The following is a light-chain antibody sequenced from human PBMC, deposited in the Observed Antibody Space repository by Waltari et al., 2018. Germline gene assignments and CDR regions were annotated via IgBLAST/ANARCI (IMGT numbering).Light chain of an antibody. J-gene: IGKJ1*01. CDR3: MQGTHWPWT. Sequence: DVVMTQSPLSLPVTLGQPASISCSSSQSLVHSDGNTYLNWFHQGPGQSPRRLIYKVSNPDSGVPDKFSGSGSSTYFTLKIRRVEAEDVGVYYCMQGTHWPWTFGQGTKVEIK. CDR1: QSLVHSDGNTY. V-gene: IGKV2-30*02. CDR2: KVS.